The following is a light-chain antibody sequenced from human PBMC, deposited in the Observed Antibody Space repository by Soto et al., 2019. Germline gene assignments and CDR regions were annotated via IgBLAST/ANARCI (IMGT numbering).Light chain of an antibody. J-gene: IGKJ1*01. CDR3: QQYNSYSWT. Sequence: DIQMTQSPSTLSASVGDRVTITCRASQSISSWLAWYQQKQGKAPKLLIYDAFNLESGVQSRFSGSGSGTEFTLTISSLQPDDFATYYCQQYNSYSWTFGQGTKVDIK. CDR2: DAF. CDR1: QSISSW. V-gene: IGKV1-5*01.